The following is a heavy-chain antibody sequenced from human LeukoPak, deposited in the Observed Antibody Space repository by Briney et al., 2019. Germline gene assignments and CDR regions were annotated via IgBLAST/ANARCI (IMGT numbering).Heavy chain of an antibody. CDR1: GFTFSSYS. V-gene: IGHV3-21*01. CDR2: ISSSSSYI. Sequence: GGSLRLSCAASGFTFSSYSMNWVRQAPGKGLEWVSSISSSSSYIYYADSVKGRFTISRDNAKNSLYLQMNSLRAEDTAVYYCARDEGDILTGYHRDEYFQHWGQGTLVTVSS. D-gene: IGHD3-9*01. J-gene: IGHJ1*01. CDR3: ARDEGDILTGYHRDEYFQH.